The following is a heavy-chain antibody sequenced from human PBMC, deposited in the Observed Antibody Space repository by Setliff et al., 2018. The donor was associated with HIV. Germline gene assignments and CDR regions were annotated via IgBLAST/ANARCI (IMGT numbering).Heavy chain of an antibody. Sequence: PSETLSLTCTVSGGSINSRSYYWGWIRQSPGKGLEWIGNIYHTGSSYYNPSLNDRATISLDTSKNQFSLKLNSVTAADTAVYYCARDVLDSVISVYGFWGQGIPVTVSS. CDR3: ARDVLDSVISVYGF. D-gene: IGHD3-16*02. CDR2: IYHTGSS. CDR1: GGSINSRSYY. V-gene: IGHV4-39*07. J-gene: IGHJ4*02.